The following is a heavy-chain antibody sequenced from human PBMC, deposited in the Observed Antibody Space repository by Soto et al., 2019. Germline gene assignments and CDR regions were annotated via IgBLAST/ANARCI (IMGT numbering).Heavy chain of an antibody. CDR3: ARHGVVAATRDSFDY. J-gene: IGHJ4*02. V-gene: IGHV4-59*08. CDR1: GGSISSYY. Sequence: QVQLQESGPGLVKPSETLSLTCTVSGGSISSYYWSWIRQPPGKGLEWIGYIYYSGSTNYNPSLKSRVTISVDTSKNQFSLKLSSVTAADTAVYYCARHGVVAATRDSFDYWGQGTLVTVSS. CDR2: IYYSGST. D-gene: IGHD2-15*01.